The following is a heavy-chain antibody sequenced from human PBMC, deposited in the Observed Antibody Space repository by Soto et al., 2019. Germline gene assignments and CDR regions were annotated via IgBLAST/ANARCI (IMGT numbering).Heavy chain of an antibody. Sequence: QVQLQQWGAGLLKPSETLSLTCVVYGGSFSGYYWSWIRQPPGKGLEWIGEINHSGSTKYSPSLKSRDTISADTSKNQFSLNLRYVTAADTAVYYCARNFDYWGLGTLVTVSS. V-gene: IGHV4-34*02. CDR2: INHSGST. J-gene: IGHJ4*02. CDR3: ARNFDY. CDR1: GGSFSGYY.